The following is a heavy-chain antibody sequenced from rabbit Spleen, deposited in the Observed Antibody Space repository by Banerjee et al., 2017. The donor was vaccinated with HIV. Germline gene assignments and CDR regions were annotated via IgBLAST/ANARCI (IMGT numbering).Heavy chain of an antibody. CDR2: INTATGKA. Sequence: QEQLEESGGGLVKPEGSLTLTCKASGFSFSDRDVMCWVRQAPGKGLEWIACINTATGKAVYASWAKGRLTISKTSSTTVSLQMTSLTAADTATYFCVRDLGYDDASEKGYFNLWGPGTLVTV. J-gene: IGHJ4*01. CDR3: VRDLGYDDASEKGYFNL. D-gene: IGHD2-1*01. CDR1: GFSFSDRDV. V-gene: IGHV1S45*01.